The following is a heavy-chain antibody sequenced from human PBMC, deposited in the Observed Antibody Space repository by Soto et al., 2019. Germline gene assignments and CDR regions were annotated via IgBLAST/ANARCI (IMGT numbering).Heavy chain of an antibody. Sequence: QVHLVRSGAEVKKPGSSVRVSCKASGGSFSTYAFNWVRLAPGQGLEWLGGIITFFGAAMYAQKFRGRVTITADELTTTAYMELSSLRSDDTAVYYCARGGKERFRGPGMDVWGQGTAVTVS. J-gene: IGHJ6*02. D-gene: IGHD2-21*01. CDR2: IITFFGAA. V-gene: IGHV1-69*01. CDR1: GGSFSTYA. CDR3: ARGGKERFRGPGMDV.